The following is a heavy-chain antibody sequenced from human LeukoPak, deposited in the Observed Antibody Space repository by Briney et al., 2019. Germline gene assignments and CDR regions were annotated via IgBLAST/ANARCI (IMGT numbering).Heavy chain of an antibody. J-gene: IGHJ4*02. CDR1: GSTVSSNY. Sequence: GGSLRLSCAASGSTVSSNYMSWVRQAPGKGLEWVSVIYSGGSTYYADSVKGRFTISRDNSKNTLYLQMNSLRAEDTAVYYCAREIRRYSSGWYYFDYWGQGTLVTVSS. CDR3: AREIRRYSSGWYYFDY. V-gene: IGHV3-53*01. D-gene: IGHD6-19*01. CDR2: IYSGGST.